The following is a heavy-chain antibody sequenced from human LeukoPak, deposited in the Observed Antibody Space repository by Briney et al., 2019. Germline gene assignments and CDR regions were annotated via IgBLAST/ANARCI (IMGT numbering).Heavy chain of an antibody. D-gene: IGHD3-9*01. CDR3: ARDANFDWLRGAFDP. V-gene: IGHV1-2*02. J-gene: IGHJ5*02. Sequence: ASVKVSCKASGYTFTGYYMHWVRQAPGQGLEWMGWINPNSGGTNYAQKFQGRVTMTRDTSISTAYMELSRLRSDDTAVYYCARDANFDWLRGAFDPWGQGTLVTVSS. CDR1: GYTFTGYY. CDR2: INPNSGGT.